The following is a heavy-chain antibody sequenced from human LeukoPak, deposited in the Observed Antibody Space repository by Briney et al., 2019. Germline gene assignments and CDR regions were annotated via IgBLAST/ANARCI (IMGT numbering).Heavy chain of an antibody. V-gene: IGHV3-20*04. D-gene: IGHD3-22*01. Sequence: GGSLRLSCAASGFTFDDYDMSWVRQAPGKGLEWVSGINWNGGDTAYADSVKGRFTIFRDNAKNSLYLQMNSLRAEDTALYYCARDLPQIEYWGQGTLVTVSS. CDR2: INWNGGDT. CDR1: GFTFDDYD. CDR3: ARDLPQIEY. J-gene: IGHJ4*02.